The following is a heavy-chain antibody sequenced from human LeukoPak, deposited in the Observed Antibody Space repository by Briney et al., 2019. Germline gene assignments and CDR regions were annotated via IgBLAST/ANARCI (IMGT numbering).Heavy chain of an antibody. J-gene: IGHJ6*02. CDR1: GFTVSSNY. CDR3: AREKVYYYYGMDV. CDR2: IYSGGST. Sequence: GGSLRLSCAASGFTVSSNYMSWVRQAPGKGLEWVSVIYSGGSTYYADSVKGRFTISRHNSKNTLYLQMKSLRAEDTAVYYCAREKVYYYYGMDVWGQGTTVTVSS. V-gene: IGHV3-53*04.